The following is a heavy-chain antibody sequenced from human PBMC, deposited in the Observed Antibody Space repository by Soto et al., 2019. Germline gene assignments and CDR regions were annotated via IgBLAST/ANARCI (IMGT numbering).Heavy chain of an antibody. Sequence: ASVKVSCKASGYTFTSYDINWVRQATGQGLEWMGWMNPNSGNTGYAQKFQGRVTMTRNTSISTAYMELSSLRSEDTAVYYCARVNYDILTGYLNWFDPWGQGTLVNVSS. CDR3: ARVNYDILTGYLNWFDP. CDR2: MNPNSGNT. J-gene: IGHJ5*02. V-gene: IGHV1-8*01. CDR1: GYTFTSYD. D-gene: IGHD3-9*01.